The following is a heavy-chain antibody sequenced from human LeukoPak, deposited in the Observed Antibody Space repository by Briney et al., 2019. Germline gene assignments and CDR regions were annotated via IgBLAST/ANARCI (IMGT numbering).Heavy chain of an antibody. CDR1: GFTFSDYA. V-gene: IGHV3-23*01. CDR2: ISGSGVMT. D-gene: IGHD3-22*01. Sequence: PGGSLRLSCAASGFTFSDYAMTWVRQAPGQGLEWVATISGSGVMTYYADSVKGRFTVSGDNSKNTVYLQMSSLTAADTAVYYCAKDDYYDTSGYRDWGQGTLVTVSS. CDR3: AKDDYYDTSGYRD. J-gene: IGHJ4*02.